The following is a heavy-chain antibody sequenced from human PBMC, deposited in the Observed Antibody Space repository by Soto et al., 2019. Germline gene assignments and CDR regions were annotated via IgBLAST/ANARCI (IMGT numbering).Heavy chain of an antibody. V-gene: IGHV3-33*03. Sequence: QVQLVESGGGVVQPGRSLRLSCAASGFPFSSYGMHWVRQAPGQGLDWVGVIWFDGSNKDYAESVKGRFTISRDNSKNMLYLQMNSLRGDDTAVYYCASSINWGQGTLVTVSS. CDR1: GFPFSSYG. CDR2: IWFDGSNK. CDR3: ASSIN. J-gene: IGHJ4*02.